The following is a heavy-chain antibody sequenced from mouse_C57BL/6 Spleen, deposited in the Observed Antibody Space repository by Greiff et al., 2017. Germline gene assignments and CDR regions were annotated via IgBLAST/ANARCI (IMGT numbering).Heavy chain of an antibody. CDR2: IGPGNGGT. J-gene: IGHJ2*01. CDR3: ARSSDVYGSSLDY. CDR1: GYTFTDYY. V-gene: IGHV1-77*01. Sequence: LVESGAELVKPGASVKISCKASGYTFTDYYIHWVKQRPGQGLEWIGKIGPGNGGTYYNEKFKGKATLTADKSSTTAYMQLSSLTSEDSAVYFCARSSDVYGSSLDYWGQGTTLTVSS. D-gene: IGHD1-1*01.